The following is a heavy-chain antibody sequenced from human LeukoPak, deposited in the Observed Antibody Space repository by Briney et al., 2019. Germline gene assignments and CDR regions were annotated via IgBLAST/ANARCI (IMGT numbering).Heavy chain of an antibody. Sequence: GGSLRLSCAASGFTFSDYYMSWIRQAPGKGLEWVSYISSSGSTIYYADSVKGRFTISRDNAKNSLYLQMNSLRAEDTAVYYCAREAGYYDYVWGSSPLDYWGQGTLVTVSS. J-gene: IGHJ4*02. CDR1: GFTFSDYY. CDR3: AREAGYYDYVWGSSPLDY. CDR2: ISSSGSTI. D-gene: IGHD3-16*01. V-gene: IGHV3-11*04.